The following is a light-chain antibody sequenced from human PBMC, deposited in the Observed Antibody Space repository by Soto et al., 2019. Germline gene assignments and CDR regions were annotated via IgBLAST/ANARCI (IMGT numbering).Light chain of an antibody. CDR1: SSDVGGYNY. CDR3: SSYTSSCTPCV. J-gene: IGLJ1*01. CDR2: DVS. Sequence: QSVLTEPASVSGAPGQSITISCTGTSSDVGGYNYVSWYQQHPGKAPKLMIYDVSNRPSGVSNRFSGSKSGNTASLTISGLQAEDEADYYCSSYTSSCTPCVFGTGTRSPS. V-gene: IGLV2-14*01.